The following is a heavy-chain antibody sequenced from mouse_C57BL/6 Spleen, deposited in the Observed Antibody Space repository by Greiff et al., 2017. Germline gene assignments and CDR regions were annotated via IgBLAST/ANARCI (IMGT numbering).Heavy chain of an antibody. CDR2: ISYDGSN. Sequence: EVQLVESGPGLVKPSQSLSLTCSVTGYSITSGYYWNWIRQFPGNKLEWMGYISYDGSNNYNPSLKNRISITRDTSKNQFFLKLNSVTTEDTATYYCARGDMDYGTAYWGQGTLVTVSA. V-gene: IGHV3-6*01. CDR3: ARGDMDYGTAY. D-gene: IGHD2-1*01. J-gene: IGHJ3*01. CDR1: GYSITSGYY.